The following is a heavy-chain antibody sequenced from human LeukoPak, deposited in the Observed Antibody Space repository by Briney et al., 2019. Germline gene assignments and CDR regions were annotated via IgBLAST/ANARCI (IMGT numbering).Heavy chain of an antibody. D-gene: IGHD3-22*01. V-gene: IGHV4-39*07. CDR3: ARDGGYYDSSGTIDY. J-gene: IGHJ4*02. Sequence: SETLSLTCTVSGGSISSSSYYWGWIRQPPGKGLEWIGSIYYSGSTYYNPSLKSRVTISVDTSKNQFSLKLSSVTAADTAVYYCARDGGYYDSSGTIDYWGRGTLVTVSS. CDR1: GGSISSSSYY. CDR2: IYYSGST.